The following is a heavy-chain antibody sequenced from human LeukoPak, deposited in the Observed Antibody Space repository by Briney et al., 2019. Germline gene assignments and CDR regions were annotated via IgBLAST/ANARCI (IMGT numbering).Heavy chain of an antibody. CDR3: GKGKLGPFDP. V-gene: IGHV3-30*18. Sequence: PGGSLRLSCAASGFTFSSYGMHWVRQAPGKGLEWVAVISYDGSNKYYADSVKGRFTISRDNSKNTLDLQMNSLRAEDTAVYYCGKGKLGPFDPWGQGTLVTVSS. J-gene: IGHJ5*02. CDR1: GFTFSSYG. D-gene: IGHD6-13*01. CDR2: ISYDGSNK.